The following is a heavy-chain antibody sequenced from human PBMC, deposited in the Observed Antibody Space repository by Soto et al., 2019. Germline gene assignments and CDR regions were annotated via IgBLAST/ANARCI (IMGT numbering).Heavy chain of an antibody. CDR2: ISSSGSTI. Sequence: QVQLVESGGGLVKPGGSLRLSCAASGFTFSDYYMSWIRQAPGKGLEWVSYISSSGSTIYYADSVKGRFTISRDNAKNTLYLQMNILRAEVTAVYYCARYGYFDPMRLWIAYYFDYWGQGTLVTVSS. J-gene: IGHJ4*02. CDR1: GFTFSDYY. D-gene: IGHD3-9*01. V-gene: IGHV3-11*01. CDR3: ARYGYFDPMRLWIAYYFDY.